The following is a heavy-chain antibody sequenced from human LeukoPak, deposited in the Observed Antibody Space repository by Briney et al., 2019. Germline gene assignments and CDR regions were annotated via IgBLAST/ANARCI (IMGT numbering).Heavy chain of an antibody. CDR2: IYYSGST. CDR1: GGSISSSSYY. D-gene: IGHD2-2*01. Sequence: PSETLSLTCTVSGGSISSSSYYWGWIRQPPGKGLEWIGSIYYSGSTYYNPSLKSRVTISVDTSKNQFSLKLSSVTAADTAVYYCARQRVCSSTSCYVWPFDYWGQGTLVTVSS. CDR3: ARQRVCSSTSCYVWPFDY. J-gene: IGHJ4*02. V-gene: IGHV4-39*01.